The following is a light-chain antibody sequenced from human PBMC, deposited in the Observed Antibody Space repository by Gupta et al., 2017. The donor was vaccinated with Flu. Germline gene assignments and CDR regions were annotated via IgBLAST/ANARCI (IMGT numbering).Light chain of an antibody. Sequence: QSVLTQPLSVSGAPAQRVTISCTGSNSSVGARYDVHWYQRLPGTAPKLLIFGNSNRPSGVPDRFSGSKSGTSASLAITGLQAEDEADYYCQSYDSSLSGLVFGGGTKLTVL. V-gene: IGLV1-40*01. J-gene: IGLJ2*01. CDR2: GNS. CDR3: QSYDSSLSGLV. CDR1: NSSVGARYD.